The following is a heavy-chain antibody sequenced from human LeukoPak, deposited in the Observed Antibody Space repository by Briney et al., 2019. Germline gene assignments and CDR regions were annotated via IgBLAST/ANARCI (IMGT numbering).Heavy chain of an antibody. CDR2: IYHSGST. D-gene: IGHD3-22*01. J-gene: IGHJ5*02. Sequence: SETLSLTCTVSGDSISSGYYWGWIQQPPGKGLEWIGSIYHSGSTYYNPSVESRVTVSVDTSKNQLSLKLSSVTAADTAVYYCARDRRHDTDGYYYNWFDPWGQGTLVTVSS. CDR3: ARDRRHDTDGYYYNWFDP. V-gene: IGHV4-38-2*02. CDR1: GDSISSGYY.